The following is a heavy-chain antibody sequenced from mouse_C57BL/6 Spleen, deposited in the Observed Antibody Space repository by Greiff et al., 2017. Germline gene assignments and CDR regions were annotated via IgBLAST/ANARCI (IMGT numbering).Heavy chain of an antibody. Sequence: EVMLVESEGGLVQPGSSMKLSCTASGFTFSDYYMAWVRQVPEKGLEWVANINYDGSSTYYLDSLKSRFIISRDNAKNILYLQMSSLKSEDTATYYCARDDGYYVYWGQGTLVTVSA. D-gene: IGHD2-3*01. J-gene: IGHJ3*01. CDR3: ARDDGYYVY. V-gene: IGHV5-16*01. CDR2: INYDGSST. CDR1: GFTFSDYY.